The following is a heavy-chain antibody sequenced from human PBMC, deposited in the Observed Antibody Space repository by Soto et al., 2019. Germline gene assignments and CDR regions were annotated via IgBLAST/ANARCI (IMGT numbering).Heavy chain of an antibody. V-gene: IGHV3-23*01. CDR2: IGVTGST. D-gene: IGHD3-3*01. CDR1: GFTFSSFA. CDR3: AKGDALYDFWSGYPRPHFDY. J-gene: IGHJ4*02. Sequence: GGSLRLSCAASGFTFSSFAMSWARQAPGKGLEWVSSIGVTGSTYYDDSVRGRLTISRDNSKNTLYLQMDSLRAEDTAVYYCAKGDALYDFWSGYPRPHFDYWGQGTLVTVSS.